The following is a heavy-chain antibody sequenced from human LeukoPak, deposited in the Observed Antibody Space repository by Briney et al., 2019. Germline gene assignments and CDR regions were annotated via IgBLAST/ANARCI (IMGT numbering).Heavy chain of an antibody. CDR3: ARGRSNYYGMDV. CDR1: GGSFSGYY. CDR2: IYYNGNT. J-gene: IGHJ6*02. Sequence: PSETLSLTCAVYGGSFSGYYWNWIRRPPGKGLEWIVYIYYNGNTNYSPSLKSRVTMSVDTSKNLFSLKVSSVTAADTAVYYCARGRSNYYGMDVWGQGTTVTVSS. V-gene: IGHV4-59*01. D-gene: IGHD1-26*01.